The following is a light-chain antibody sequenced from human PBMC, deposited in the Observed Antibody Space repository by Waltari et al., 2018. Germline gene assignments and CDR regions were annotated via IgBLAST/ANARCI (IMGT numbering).Light chain of an antibody. CDR2: EDS. Sequence: QSVLTQPPSVSAAPGQRVTISCSGGSSNIGTYYVSWYRQFPGTAPKLLIYEDSERPSGIPGRFSGSKSGTSATLDITGLQAGDEADYYCGTWDSSLSGAVFGGGTHLTVL. V-gene: IGLV1-51*02. CDR3: GTWDSSLSGAV. CDR1: SSNIGTYY. J-gene: IGLJ7*01.